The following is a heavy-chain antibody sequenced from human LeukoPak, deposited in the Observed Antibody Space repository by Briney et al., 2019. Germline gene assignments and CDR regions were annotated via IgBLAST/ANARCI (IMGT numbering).Heavy chain of an antibody. CDR3: ARYYYDTSGLKDHDAFDV. Sequence: SETLSLTCAVSGVSISGSGYYLGWIRQPPGKGLEWIGNIYETGSTYYNASLQSRVTISIDTSKNQFSLKLSSVTAADTAVYFCARYYYDTSGLKDHDAFDVWGQGTMVTVSS. J-gene: IGHJ3*01. D-gene: IGHD3-22*01. CDR1: GVSISGSGYY. V-gene: IGHV4-39*07. CDR2: IYETGST.